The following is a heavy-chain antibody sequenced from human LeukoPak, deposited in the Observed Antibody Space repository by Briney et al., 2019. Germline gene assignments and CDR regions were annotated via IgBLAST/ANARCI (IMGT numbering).Heavy chain of an antibody. V-gene: IGHV4-59*01. D-gene: IGHD1-26*01. CDR3: ARGVAGSGSTPKY. CDR2: IYYNGNT. CDR1: GGSISSYY. Sequence: SETLSLTCTVSGGSISSYYWIWIPRPAGKGLEWIGFIYYNGNTNYNPSLKSRLTISEDSSKSQSSLKLTSVTAADTAVYYCARGVAGSGSTPKYWGQGTLVTVSS. J-gene: IGHJ4*02.